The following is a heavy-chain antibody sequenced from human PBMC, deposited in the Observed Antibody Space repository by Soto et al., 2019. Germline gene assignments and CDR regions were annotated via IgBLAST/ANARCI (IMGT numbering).Heavy chain of an antibody. V-gene: IGHV3-23*01. Sequence: PGGSLRLSCAASGFTFSSYAMSWVRQAPGKGLEWVSAITGSGASTFYADSVKGRFTISRDNSKNTLYLQMTSLRAEDTAVCYFAKDKRYCRSICSCYGLDVWPKAPRSPSP. CDR1: GFTFSSYA. CDR3: AKDKRYCRSICSCYGLDV. CDR2: ITGSGAST. J-gene: IGHJ6*02. D-gene: IGHD2-15*01.